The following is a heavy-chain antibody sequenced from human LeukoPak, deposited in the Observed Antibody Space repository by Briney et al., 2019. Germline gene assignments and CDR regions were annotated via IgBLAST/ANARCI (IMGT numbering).Heavy chain of an antibody. Sequence: GGSLRLSCAASGVIISSYCLSWVRQPPGEGLEWVAIINQDGSGSYYVDSVRGGFTISRDNDKNSLYMQMNSMRADDTAAYYGAMDREGSSWCDYWGQGTLVTVSS. J-gene: IGHJ4*02. CDR2: INQDGSGS. V-gene: IGHV3-7*04. CDR3: AMDREGSSWCDY. CDR1: GVIISSYC. D-gene: IGHD6-13*01.